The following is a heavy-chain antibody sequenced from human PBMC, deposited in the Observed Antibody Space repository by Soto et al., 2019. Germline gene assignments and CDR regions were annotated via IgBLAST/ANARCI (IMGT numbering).Heavy chain of an antibody. Sequence: GGSLRLSCAASGFTFTSYAMNWVRQAPGKGLEWVSGISGSGGNTYYADSVKGRFTISRDNSKNTLYLQMNSLRAEDTAVYYCAKDDRPTLAAAGHYFDYWGQGTQVTVSS. CDR1: GFTFTSYA. V-gene: IGHV3-23*01. CDR3: AKDDRPTLAAAGHYFDY. J-gene: IGHJ4*02. CDR2: ISGSGGNT. D-gene: IGHD6-13*01.